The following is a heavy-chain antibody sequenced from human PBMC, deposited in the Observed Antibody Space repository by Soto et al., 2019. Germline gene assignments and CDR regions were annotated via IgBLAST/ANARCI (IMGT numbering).Heavy chain of an antibody. Sequence: SGPTLVNPTQTLTLTCTFSGFSLSTSGVGVGWIRQPPGKALEYLALIYWDDDKRYSPSLKSRLTITKDTSKNQVVLTMTNMDPVDTATYYCAHVEYCSGGSCNRGFDYWGQGTLVTVSS. CDR3: AHVEYCSGGSCNRGFDY. J-gene: IGHJ4*02. V-gene: IGHV2-5*02. D-gene: IGHD2-15*01. CDR1: GFSLSTSGVG. CDR2: IYWDDDK.